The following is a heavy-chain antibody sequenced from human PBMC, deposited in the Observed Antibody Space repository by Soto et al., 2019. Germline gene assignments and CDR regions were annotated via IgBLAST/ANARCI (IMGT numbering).Heavy chain of an antibody. D-gene: IGHD2-15*01. CDR3: AKDLTVVVYYSDY. J-gene: IGHJ4*02. Sequence: EVQLVESGGGLVKPGGSLRLSCAASGFTFSSYSMNWVRQAPGKGLEWVSSISSSSSYIYYADSVKGRFTISRDNSKNSLYLQMNSLRAEDTAVYYCAKDLTVVVYYSDYWRQGTLLTVSS. V-gene: IGHV3-21*01. CDR1: GFTFSSYS. CDR2: ISSSSSYI.